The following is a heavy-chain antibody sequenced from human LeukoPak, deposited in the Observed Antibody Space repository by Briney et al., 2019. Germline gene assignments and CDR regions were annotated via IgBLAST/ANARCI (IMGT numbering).Heavy chain of an antibody. J-gene: IGHJ3*02. CDR2: IYYSGST. V-gene: IGHV4-59*01. D-gene: IGHD3-22*01. CDR3: ARLDSSGYYSKAFDI. CDR1: GGSISSYY. Sequence: SQTLSLTCTVSGGSISSYYWSWIRQPPGKGLEWIGYIYYSGSTNYNPSLKSRVTISVDTSKNQFSLKLSSVTAADTAVYYCARLDSSGYYSKAFDIWGQGTMVTVSS.